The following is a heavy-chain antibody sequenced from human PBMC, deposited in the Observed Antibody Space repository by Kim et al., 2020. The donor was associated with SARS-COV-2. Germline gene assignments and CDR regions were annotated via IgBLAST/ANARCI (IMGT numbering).Heavy chain of an antibody. CDR3: ASAAPNDYGDYASDY. J-gene: IGHJ4*02. CDR2: IYHSGST. D-gene: IGHD4-17*01. CDR1: GGSISSSNW. V-gene: IGHV4-4*02. Sequence: SETLSLTCAVSGGSISSSNWWSWVRQPPGKGLEWIGEIYHSGSTNYNPSLKSRVTISVDNSKNQVSLKLSSVTAADTAVYYCASAAPNDYGDYASDYWGQGTLVTVSS.